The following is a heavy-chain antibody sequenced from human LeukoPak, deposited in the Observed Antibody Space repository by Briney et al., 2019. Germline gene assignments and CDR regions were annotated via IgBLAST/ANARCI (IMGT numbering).Heavy chain of an antibody. J-gene: IGHJ4*02. CDR1: GFTFDDYT. V-gene: IGHV3-43*01. D-gene: IGHD2-15*01. CDR3: ARDIAVAATGGAFDY. Sequence: GGSLRLSCAASGFTFDDYTMYWVRQPPGKGLEWVSLLTWNAGRTYYADSVKGRFTISRDNSKNSLYLQMNSLKIEDTALYYCARDIAVAATGGAFDYWGQGTLVTVSS. CDR2: LTWNAGRT.